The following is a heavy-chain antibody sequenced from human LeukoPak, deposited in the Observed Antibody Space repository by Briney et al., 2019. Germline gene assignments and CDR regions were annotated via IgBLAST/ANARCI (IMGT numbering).Heavy chain of an antibody. J-gene: IGHJ4*02. CDR3: ARMSAMVSYFDY. Sequence: SGPALVKPTQTLTLTCTFSGFSLSTSGMCVSWIRQPPGKALEWLARIDWDDDKYYSTSLKTRLTISKDTSKNQVVLTMTNMDPVDTATYYCARMSAMVSYFDYWGQGTLVTVSS. V-gene: IGHV2-70*11. CDR2: IDWDDDK. CDR1: GFSLSTSGMC. D-gene: IGHD5-18*01.